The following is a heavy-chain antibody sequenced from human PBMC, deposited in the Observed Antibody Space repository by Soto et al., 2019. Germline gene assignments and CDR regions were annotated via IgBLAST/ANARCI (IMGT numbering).Heavy chain of an antibody. CDR3: AKPPDRSAFGAFEM. D-gene: IGHD3-22*01. CDR2: ISYSGGST. J-gene: IGHJ3*02. V-gene: IGHV3-23*01. Sequence: GGSLRLSCAASGFTFSSYAMSWVRQAPGKGLEWVSGISYSGGSTFYADSVKGRFTISRDNSKNTLYLQMNSLRAEDTAVYYCAKPPDRSAFGAFEMWGQGTMVTVSS. CDR1: GFTFSSYA.